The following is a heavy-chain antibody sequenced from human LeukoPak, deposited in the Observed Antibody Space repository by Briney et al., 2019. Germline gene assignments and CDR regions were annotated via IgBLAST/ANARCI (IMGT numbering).Heavy chain of an antibody. D-gene: IGHD1-1*01. Sequence: GGSLRLSCAASGFTFSDSAMHWVRQASGKGLEWVGRIRSKSNNDATAYGASVKGRFTISRDDSKNTAYLQMNSLQTEDTAVYYCTRGTVYYMDVWGKGTTVTISS. CDR3: TRGTVYYMDV. V-gene: IGHV3-73*01. CDR2: IRSKSNNDAT. CDR1: GFTFSDSA. J-gene: IGHJ6*03.